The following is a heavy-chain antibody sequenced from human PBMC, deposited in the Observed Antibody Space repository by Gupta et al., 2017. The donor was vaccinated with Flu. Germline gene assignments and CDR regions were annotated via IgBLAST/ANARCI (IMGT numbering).Heavy chain of an antibody. V-gene: IGHV4-59*01. CDR3: ARGPYSRCWYDY. CDR2: IYYSGNT. J-gene: IGHJ4*02. D-gene: IGHD6-13*01. Sequence: STDYGSWIRQPPGNGLELIGYIYYSGNTNYNPSLKSLVTRSVDTSKNQFSLRLRSFTAADTARYYCARGPYSRCWYDYWGQGTRVPVSA. CDR1: STDY.